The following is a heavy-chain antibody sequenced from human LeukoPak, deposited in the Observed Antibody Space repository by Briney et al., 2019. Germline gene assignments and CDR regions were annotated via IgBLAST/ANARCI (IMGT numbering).Heavy chain of an antibody. CDR3: ANHFACVSLRCPPFDS. Sequence: GGSLRLSCAASGFTFNTYSMNWVRQAPGKGLEWVSSISDNSNYIYYSDSVEGRFTISRDNAKNSLYLQMNSLRVEDTAVYYFANHFACVSLRCPPFDSWGPGTLVAVSS. J-gene: IGHJ4*02. V-gene: IGHV3-21*01. D-gene: IGHD3-3*02. CDR2: ISDNSNYI. CDR1: GFTFNTYS.